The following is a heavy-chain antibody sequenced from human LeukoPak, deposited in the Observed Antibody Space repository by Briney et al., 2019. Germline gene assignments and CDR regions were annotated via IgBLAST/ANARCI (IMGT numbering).Heavy chain of an antibody. CDR2: ISGSGGST. Sequence: KTGGSLRLSCAASGFTFSNAWMSWVRQAPGKGLEWVSAISGSGGSTYYADSVKGRFTISRDNSKNTLYLQMNSLRAEDTAVYYCAKPSGWTWRYMGGCYFDYWGQGTLVTVSS. J-gene: IGHJ4*02. CDR3: AKPSGWTWRYMGGCYFDY. D-gene: IGHD6-19*01. CDR1: GFTFSNAW. V-gene: IGHV3-23*01.